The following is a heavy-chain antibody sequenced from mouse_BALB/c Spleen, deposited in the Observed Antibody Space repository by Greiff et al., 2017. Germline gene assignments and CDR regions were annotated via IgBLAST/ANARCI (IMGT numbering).Heavy chain of an antibody. J-gene: IGHJ3*01. CDR2: INPSNGRT. CDR1: GYTFTSYW. D-gene: IGHD3-3*01. V-gene: IGHV1S81*02. CDR3: ARKGRGFAY. Sequence: VQLQQSGAELVKPGASVKLSCKASGYTFTSYWMHWVKQRPGQGLEWIGEINPSNGRTNYNEKFKSKATLTVDKSSSTAYMQLSSLTSEDSAVYYCARKGRGFAYWGQGTLVTVSA.